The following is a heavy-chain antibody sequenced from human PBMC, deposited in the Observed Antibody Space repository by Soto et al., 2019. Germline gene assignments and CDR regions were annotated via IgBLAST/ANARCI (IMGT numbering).Heavy chain of an antibody. CDR3: ASGCNYYFDY. CDR2: IKEDGSEE. J-gene: IGHJ4*02. V-gene: IGHV3-7*01. Sequence: EVQLVESGGGLVQPGGSLRLSCVASGFTFSSHWMSWVRQGPGKGLEWVANIKEDGSEEYYVDSVEGLFTISRYNAKNSLFLQMDRLRGEDIAVYYCASGCNYYFDYWGQGTLFTVSS. D-gene: IGHD1-1*01. CDR1: GFTFSSHW.